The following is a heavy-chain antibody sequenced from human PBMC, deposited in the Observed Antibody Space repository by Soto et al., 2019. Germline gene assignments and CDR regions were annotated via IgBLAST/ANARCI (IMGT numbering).Heavy chain of an antibody. J-gene: IGHJ4*02. CDR2: IYYSGST. CDR3: AAEVGFGPLFDY. Sequence: QVQLQESGPGLVKPSQTLSLTCTVSGGSISSGGYYWSWIRQHPGKGLEWIGYIYYSGSTYYNPSLTRRVTISVDTSKNQFSLKLSSVTAADTAVYYCAAEVGFGPLFDYWGQGTLVTVSS. V-gene: IGHV4-31*03. D-gene: IGHD3-3*01. CDR1: GGSISSGGYY.